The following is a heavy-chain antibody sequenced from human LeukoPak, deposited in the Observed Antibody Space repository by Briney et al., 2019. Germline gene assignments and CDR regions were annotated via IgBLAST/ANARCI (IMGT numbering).Heavy chain of an antibody. CDR3: ASDTVTYYYYGMDV. CDR1: GYTFTGYY. J-gene: IGHJ6*02. V-gene: IGHV1-2*02. D-gene: IGHD4-17*01. CDR2: INPNSGGT. Sequence: ASVKVSCKASGYTFTGYYMHWVRQAPGQGLEWTGWINPNSGGTNYAQKFQGRVTMTRDTSISTAYMELSRLRSDDTAVYYCASDTVTYYYYGMDVWGQGTTVTVSS.